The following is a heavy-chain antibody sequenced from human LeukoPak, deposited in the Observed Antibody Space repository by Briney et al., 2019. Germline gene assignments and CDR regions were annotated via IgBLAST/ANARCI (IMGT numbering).Heavy chain of an antibody. CDR3: ARAHIVGATSGFDY. CDR2: ISYDGSNK. V-gene: IGHV3-30*04. J-gene: IGHJ4*02. D-gene: IGHD1-26*01. CDR1: GFTFSSYA. Sequence: GGSLRLSCAASGFTFSSYAMHWVRQAPGKGLGWVAVISYDGSNKYYADSVKGRFTISRDNSKNTLYLQMNSLRAEDTAVYYCARAHIVGATSGFDYWGQGTLVTVSS.